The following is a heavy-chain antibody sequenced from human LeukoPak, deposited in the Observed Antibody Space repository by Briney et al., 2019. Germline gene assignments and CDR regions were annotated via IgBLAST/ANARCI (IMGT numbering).Heavy chain of an antibody. D-gene: IGHD2-2*01. V-gene: IGHV1-2*06. J-gene: IGHJ4*02. CDR1: GYTFTGYY. CDR3: ARDEGYCSSTNCYDDFDY. Sequence: ASVKVSCKASGYTFTGYYMHWVRQAPGQGLEWMGRINPNSGGTNYAQMFQGRVTMTRDTSISTAYMELSRLRSDDTAVYYCARDEGYCSSTNCYDDFDYWGQGTLVTVSS. CDR2: INPNSGGT.